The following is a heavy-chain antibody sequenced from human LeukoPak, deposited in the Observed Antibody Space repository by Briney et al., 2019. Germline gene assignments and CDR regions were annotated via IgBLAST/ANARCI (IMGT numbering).Heavy chain of an antibody. CDR3: ARDTAKGNCLDP. V-gene: IGHV6-1*01. CDR1: GDSVSSNSAA. J-gene: IGHJ5*02. Sequence: SQTLSLTCAFSGDSVSSNSAAWNWIRQSPSRGLEWLGRTYYRSKWFYEYALSVKSRMTINPDTSKNQFSLQLNSVTPEDTAVYYCARDTAKGNCLDPWGQGTLVTVSS. CDR2: TYYRSKWFY. D-gene: IGHD5-18*01.